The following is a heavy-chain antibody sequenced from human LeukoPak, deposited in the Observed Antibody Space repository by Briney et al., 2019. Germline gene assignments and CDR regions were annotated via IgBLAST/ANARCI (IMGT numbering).Heavy chain of an antibody. CDR2: IYYSGST. CDR1: GGSISSSSYY. D-gene: IGHD6-13*01. V-gene: IGHV4-39*01. Sequence: SETLSLTCTVSGGSISSSSYYWGWIRQPPGKGLEWIGSIYYSGSTYYNPSLKSRVTISVDTPKNQFSLKLSSVTAADTAVYYCATGIAAASNWFDPWGQGTLVTVSS. CDR3: ATGIAAASNWFDP. J-gene: IGHJ5*02.